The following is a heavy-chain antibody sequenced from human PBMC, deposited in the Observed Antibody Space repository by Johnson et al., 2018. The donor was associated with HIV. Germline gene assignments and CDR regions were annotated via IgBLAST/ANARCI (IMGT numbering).Heavy chain of an antibody. J-gene: IGHJ3*02. D-gene: IGHD1-26*01. CDR2: IGSAGDT. CDR1: GFTFSSYD. Sequence: VQLVESGGGVVQPGRSLRLSCAASGFTFSSYDMHWVRQATGKGLEWVSGIGSAGDTYYPGSVKGRFTISRDNSKNTLYLQMNSLRAEDTAVYYCARTISSYQGAFDIWGQGTTVTV. V-gene: IGHV3-13*01. CDR3: ARTISSYQGAFDI.